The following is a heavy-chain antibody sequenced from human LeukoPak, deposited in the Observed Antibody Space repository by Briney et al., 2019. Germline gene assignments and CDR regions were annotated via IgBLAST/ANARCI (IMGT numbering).Heavy chain of an antibody. Sequence: AGGSLRLSCSASGFTFSRYAMHWVRQAPGKGLEYVSAISSNGGSTYYADSVKGRFTISRDNSKNTLYLQMSSLRAEDTAVYSCVKDGSGSYYTYYFDYWGQGTLVTVSS. V-gene: IGHV3-64D*06. D-gene: IGHD3-10*01. CDR3: VKDGSGSYYTYYFDY. J-gene: IGHJ4*02. CDR2: ISSNGGST. CDR1: GFTFSRYA.